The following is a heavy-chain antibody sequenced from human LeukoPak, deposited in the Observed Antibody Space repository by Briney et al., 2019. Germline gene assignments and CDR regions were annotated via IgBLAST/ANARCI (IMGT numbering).Heavy chain of an antibody. CDR1: GGTFSSYA. V-gene: IGHV1-69*04. Sequence: GASVKVSCKASGGTFSSYAISWVRQAPGQGLEWMGRIIPIFGIANYAQKFQGRVTITADKSTSTAYMELSSLRSEDTAVYYCARGGVVPAAIGLDYWGQGTLVTVSS. D-gene: IGHD2-2*02. J-gene: IGHJ4*02. CDR2: IIPIFGIA. CDR3: ARGGVVPAAIGLDY.